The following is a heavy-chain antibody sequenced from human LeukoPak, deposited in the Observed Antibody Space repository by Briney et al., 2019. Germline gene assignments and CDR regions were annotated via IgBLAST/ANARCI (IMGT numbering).Heavy chain of an antibody. V-gene: IGHV1-18*01. CDR2: LSPYTHNI. D-gene: IGHD4-17*01. Sequence: GASVKVSCTASGYTFSIYVLSWLRRAPGHGLEGMGWLSPYTHNINYAQNLQGRVTMTTSIYTSTAYLEVRSLRSDDTAVYYCARHTQSYGYYVGVIGLWGQGTLVTVSS. CDR3: ARHTQSYGYYVGVIGL. CDR1: GYTFSIYV. J-gene: IGHJ4*02.